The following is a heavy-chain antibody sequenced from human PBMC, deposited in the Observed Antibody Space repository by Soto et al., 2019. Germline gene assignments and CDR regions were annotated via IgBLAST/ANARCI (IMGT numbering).Heavy chain of an antibody. CDR1: GFTFDDYT. Sequence: EVQLVESGGVVVQPGGSLRLSCAASGFTFDDYTMHWVRQAPGKGLEWVSLISWDGGSTYYADSVKGRFTISRDNSKNSLYLQMNSLRTEDTALYYCAKDKGGLMITFGGVIGSPYFDYWGQGTLVTVSS. D-gene: IGHD3-16*02. J-gene: IGHJ4*02. CDR2: ISWDGGST. V-gene: IGHV3-43*01. CDR3: AKDKGGLMITFGGVIGSPYFDY.